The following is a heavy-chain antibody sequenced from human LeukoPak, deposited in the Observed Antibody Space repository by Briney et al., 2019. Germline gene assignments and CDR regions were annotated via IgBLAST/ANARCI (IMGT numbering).Heavy chain of an antibody. CDR3: ARGRGDSSGYYWFDP. Sequence: SETLSLTCAAYGGSFSGYYWSWIRQPPGKGLEWIGEINHSGSTNYNPSLKSRVTISVDTSKNQFSLKLSSVTAADTAVYYCARGRGDSSGYYWFDPWGQGTLVTVSS. J-gene: IGHJ5*02. V-gene: IGHV4-34*01. CDR2: INHSGST. D-gene: IGHD3-22*01. CDR1: GGSFSGYY.